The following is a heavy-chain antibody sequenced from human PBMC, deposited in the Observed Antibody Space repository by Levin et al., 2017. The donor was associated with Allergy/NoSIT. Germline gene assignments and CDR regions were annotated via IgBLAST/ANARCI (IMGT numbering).Heavy chain of an antibody. V-gene: IGHV4-31*03. CDR2: IYYSGST. D-gene: IGHD3-22*01. CDR3: AREKYDSSGPGWFDP. Sequence: SETLSLTCTVSGGSISSGGYYWSWIRQHPGKGLEWIGYIYYSGSTYYNPSLKSRVTISVDTSKNQFSLKLSSVTAADTAVYYCAREKYDSSGPGWFDPWGQGTLVTVSS. J-gene: IGHJ5*02. CDR1: GGSISSGGYY.